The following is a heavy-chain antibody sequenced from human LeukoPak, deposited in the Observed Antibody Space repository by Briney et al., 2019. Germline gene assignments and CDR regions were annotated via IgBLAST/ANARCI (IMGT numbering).Heavy chain of an antibody. Sequence: SETLSLTCTVSGGSISSSSYYWGWIRQPPGKGLEWIGSIYYSGSTYYNPSLKSRVTISVDTSKNQFSLKLSSVTAADTAVYYCARRGTAMVLFDYWGQGTLVTVSS. J-gene: IGHJ4*02. CDR2: IYYSGST. CDR3: ARRGTAMVLFDY. V-gene: IGHV4-39*07. CDR1: GGSISSSSYY. D-gene: IGHD5-18*01.